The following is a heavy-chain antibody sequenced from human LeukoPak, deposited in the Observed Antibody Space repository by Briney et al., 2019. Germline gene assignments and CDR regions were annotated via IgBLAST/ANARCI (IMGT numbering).Heavy chain of an antibody. CDR3: ARGPRYCSGGSCYGFMIDY. J-gene: IGHJ4*02. D-gene: IGHD2-15*01. CDR2: INHSGST. Sequence: KPSETLSLTCAVYGGSFSGYYWSWIRQPPGKGLEWIGEINHSGSTNYNPSLKSRVTISVDTSKNQFSLKLSSVTAADTAVYYCARGPRYCSGGSCYGFMIDYWGQGTLVTVSS. V-gene: IGHV4-34*01. CDR1: GGSFSGYY.